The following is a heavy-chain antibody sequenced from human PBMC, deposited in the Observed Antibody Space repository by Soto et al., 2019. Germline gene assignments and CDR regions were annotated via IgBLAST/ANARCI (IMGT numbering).Heavy chain of an antibody. CDR2: IKSKTDGGTT. CDR1: GFTFSNAW. CDR3: TTDRRSYGPGVYAFDI. Sequence: GGSLRLSCAASGFTFSNAWMNWVRQAPGKGLEWVGRIKSKTDGGTTDYAAPVKGRFTISRDDSKNTLYLQMNSLKTEDTAVYYCTTDRRSYGPGVYAFDIWGQGTMVTVSS. D-gene: IGHD5-18*01. J-gene: IGHJ3*02. V-gene: IGHV3-15*07.